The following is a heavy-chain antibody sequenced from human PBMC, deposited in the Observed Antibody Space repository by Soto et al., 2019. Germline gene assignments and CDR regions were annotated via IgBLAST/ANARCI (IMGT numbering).Heavy chain of an antibody. CDR1: GGSISSGGYS. CDR2: IYHSGST. J-gene: IGHJ5*02. D-gene: IGHD3-3*01. Sequence: SETLSLTCAVSGGSISSGGYSWSWIRQPPGKGLEWIGYIYHSGSTYYNPSLKSRVTISVDTSKNQFSLKLSSVTAADTAVYYCARLKFESYYDFWSGKPINWFDPWGQGTLVTVSS. CDR3: ARLKFESYYDFWSGKPINWFDP. V-gene: IGHV4-30-2*01.